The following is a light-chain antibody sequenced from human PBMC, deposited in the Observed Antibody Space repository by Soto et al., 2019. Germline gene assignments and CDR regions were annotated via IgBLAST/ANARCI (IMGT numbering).Light chain of an antibody. CDR3: QQYDIFSLT. J-gene: IGKJ4*01. CDR2: KAS. CDR1: QSISSW. V-gene: IGKV1-5*03. Sequence: DIQMTQSPSTLSASVGDRVTITCRASQSISSWLAWYQQKPGKAPKRLIYKASTLESGIPSRFSGGGSGTGFTLTLSSLQPDDFATYYCQQYDIFSLTFGGGTKVEAK.